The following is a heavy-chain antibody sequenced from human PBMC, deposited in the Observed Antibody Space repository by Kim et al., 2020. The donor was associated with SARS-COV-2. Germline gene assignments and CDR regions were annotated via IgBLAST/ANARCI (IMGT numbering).Heavy chain of an antibody. Sequence: GGSLRLSCTASGFSFGDFTMGWFRQAPGKGLEWVGFIRVNSFGATAEYAASIRGRFTISRDDSRGIAYLQMNSLKTEDTAVYYCSREATVIRGVITKDYSFDIGGQGTRVTVSS. CDR2: IRVNSFGATA. J-gene: IGHJ3*02. D-gene: IGHD3-10*01. CDR1: GFSFGDFT. V-gene: IGHV3-49*03. CDR3: SREATVIRGVITKDYSFDI.